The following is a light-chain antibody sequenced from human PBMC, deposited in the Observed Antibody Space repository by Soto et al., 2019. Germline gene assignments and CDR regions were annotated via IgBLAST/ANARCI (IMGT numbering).Light chain of an antibody. J-gene: IGLJ1*01. CDR3: QLWDSTRDHHV. CDR2: ADD. V-gene: IGLV3-21*02. Sequence: SYELTQSPSVSVAPGQTVRITCGGNNIGSKSVHWYQQKPGQAPVLVVYADDDRPSGIPERISGANSGNTATLTISRVEAGDEADYYCQLWDSTRDHHVFGSGTKLTVL. CDR1: NIGSKS.